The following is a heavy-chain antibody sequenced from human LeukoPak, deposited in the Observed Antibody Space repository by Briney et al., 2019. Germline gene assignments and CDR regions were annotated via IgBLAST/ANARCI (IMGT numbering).Heavy chain of an antibody. CDR1: GGTFSSYA. Sequence: ASVKVSCKASGGTFSSYAISWVRQAPGQGLEWMRWISAYNGNTNYAQKLQGRVTMTTDTSTSTAYMELRSLRSDDTAVYYCARDSPRYYYGSGSYYTNWFDPWGQGTLVTVSS. D-gene: IGHD3-10*01. J-gene: IGHJ5*02. CDR3: ARDSPRYYYGSGSYYTNWFDP. CDR2: ISAYNGNT. V-gene: IGHV1-18*01.